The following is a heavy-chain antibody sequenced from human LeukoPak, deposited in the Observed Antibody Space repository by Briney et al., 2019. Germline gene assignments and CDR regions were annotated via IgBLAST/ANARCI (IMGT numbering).Heavy chain of an antibody. V-gene: IGHV3-23*01. CDR3: ATTTMIVVADGPDY. CDR1: GFTFSSYA. J-gene: IGHJ4*02. Sequence: GGSLRLSCAASGFTFSSYAMSWVRQAPGKGLEWVSAISGSGGSTYYADSVKGRFTISRDNSKNTLYLQMNSLRAEDTAVYYCATTTMIVVADGPDYWGQGTLVTVSS. D-gene: IGHD3-22*01. CDR2: ISGSGGST.